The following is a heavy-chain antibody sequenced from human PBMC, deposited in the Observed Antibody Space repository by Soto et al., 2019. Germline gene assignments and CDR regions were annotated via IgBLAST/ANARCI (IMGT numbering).Heavy chain of an antibody. CDR3: ARDKITGLFDY. D-gene: IGHD2-8*02. CDR2: INPGGST. CDR1: GGSFSGYY. V-gene: IGHV4-34*01. J-gene: IGHJ4*02. Sequence: QVQLQQWGAGLLKPSETLSLTCAVYGGSFSGYYCTWIRQPPGTGLEWIGEINPGGSTYYNPSLKKRGTISVDTSKNQFSLKLTSVTAADTAVYYCARDKITGLFDYWGQGTLVTVSS.